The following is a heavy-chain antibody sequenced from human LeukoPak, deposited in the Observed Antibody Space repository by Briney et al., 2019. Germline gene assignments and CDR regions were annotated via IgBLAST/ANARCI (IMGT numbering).Heavy chain of an antibody. J-gene: IGHJ6*02. CDR2: IWYDGSNK. V-gene: IGHV3-33*01. D-gene: IGHD6-19*01. Sequence: GGSLRLSCAASGFTFSSYGMHWVRQAPGKGLEWVAVIWYDGSNKYYADSVKGRFTISRDNSKNTLYLQMNSLRAEDTAVYYCARDYRSSGWYRLYYYYGMDVWGQGTTVTVSS. CDR3: ARDYRSSGWYRLYYYYGMDV. CDR1: GFTFSSYG.